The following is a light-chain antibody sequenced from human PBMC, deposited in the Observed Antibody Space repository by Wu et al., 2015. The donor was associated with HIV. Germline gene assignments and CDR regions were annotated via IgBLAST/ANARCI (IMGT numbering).Light chain of an antibody. V-gene: IGKV3-11*01. CDR2: AAS. Sequence: EIVLTQSPVTLSLSPGERATLSCRASQSVGNYLAWYQQKPGQAPRLLIYAASNRATDIPARFTGGGSGTDFSLTISSLESEDFAVYYCQQRKSWPLTFGQGTRLEIK. J-gene: IGKJ5*01. CDR1: QSVGNY. CDR3: QQRKSWPLT.